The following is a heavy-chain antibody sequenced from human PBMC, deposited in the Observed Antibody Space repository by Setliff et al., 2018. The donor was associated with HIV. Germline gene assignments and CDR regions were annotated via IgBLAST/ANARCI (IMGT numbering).Heavy chain of an antibody. D-gene: IGHD4-17*01. V-gene: IGHV3-11*04. CDR2: ISSTSTIV. CDR3: ARDRGDYGGYYYYGMDV. J-gene: IGHJ6*02. CDR1: GFSFSDYY. Sequence: GGSLRLSCAASGFSFSDYYMSWIRQAPGKGLEWISFISSTSTIVYYADSVKGRFTISRDNAKNSLYLQMNSLRAEDTAVYYCARDRGDYGGYYYYGMDVWGQGTPVTVSS.